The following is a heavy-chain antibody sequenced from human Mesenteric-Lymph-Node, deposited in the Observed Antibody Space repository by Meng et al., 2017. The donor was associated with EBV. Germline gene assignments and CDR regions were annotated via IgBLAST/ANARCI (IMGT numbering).Heavy chain of an antibody. D-gene: IGHD3-22*01. J-gene: IGHJ5*02. CDR3: ATLHYDGSGYYFGSWFDP. Sequence: QGPLLHARPGRGELPGTCPVTRAVSGVHVSGSTWWSWDRQPPGEGLEWFGEIYHRGSTNSNPSLKGRVTISVTKSKNQFSLKMSSVTPADTAVYYCATLHYDGSGYYFGSWFDPWGQGTLVTVSS. V-gene: IGHV4-4*03. CDR2: IYHRGST. CDR1: GVHVSGSTW.